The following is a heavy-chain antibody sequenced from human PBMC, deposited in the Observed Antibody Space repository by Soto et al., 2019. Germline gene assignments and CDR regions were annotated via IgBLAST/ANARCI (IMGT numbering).Heavy chain of an antibody. Sequence: QPGGSLRLSCAASGFTFSSYAMSWVRQAPGKGLEWVSPISGSGVSTFYPASVKDHFTISRDNSKNTLYLQMNSLRAEDTAVYYCANYVVDAKSAVDLWGPAPMVTVAS. J-gene: IGHJ3*01. CDR3: ANYVVDAKSAVDL. CDR2: ISGSGVST. D-gene: IGHD2-15*01. CDR1: GFTFSSYA. V-gene: IGHV3-23*01.